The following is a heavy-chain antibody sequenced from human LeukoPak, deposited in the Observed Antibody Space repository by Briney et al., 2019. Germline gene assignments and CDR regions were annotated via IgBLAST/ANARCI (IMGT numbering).Heavy chain of an antibody. V-gene: IGHV3-9*01. J-gene: IGHJ6*03. CDR2: ISWNSGSI. CDR1: GFTFDDYA. Sequence: TGGSLRLSCAASGFTFDDYAMHWVRQAPGKGLEWVSGISWNSGSIGYADSVKGRFTISRDNAKNSLYLQMNSLRAEDTALYYCVTAPYGDYYYYMDVWGKGTTVTISS. CDR3: VTAPYGDYYYYMDV. D-gene: IGHD4-17*01.